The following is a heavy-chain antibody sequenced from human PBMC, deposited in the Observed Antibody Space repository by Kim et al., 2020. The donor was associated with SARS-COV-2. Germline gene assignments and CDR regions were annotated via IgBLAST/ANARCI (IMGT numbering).Heavy chain of an antibody. J-gene: IGHJ5*02. CDR3: ARPSGRGSGSYGDWFDP. CDR1: GGSISSSSYY. CDR2: IYYSGST. D-gene: IGHD1-26*01. Sequence: SETLSLTCTVSGGSISSSSYYWGWIRQPPGKGLEWIGSIYYSGSTYYNPSLKSRVTISVDTSKNQFSLKLSSVTAADTAVYYCARPSGRGSGSYGDWFDPWGQGTLVTVSS. V-gene: IGHV4-39*01.